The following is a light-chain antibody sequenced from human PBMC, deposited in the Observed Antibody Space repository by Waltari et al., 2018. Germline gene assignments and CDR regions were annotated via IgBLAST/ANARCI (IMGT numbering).Light chain of an antibody. V-gene: IGLV2-11*02. CDR2: DVT. CDR1: TSHVGGYNY. Sequence: SALTQPHSVSVSPGQSFTISCTGTTSHVGGYNYVSWYQHHPGKAPKLMIFDVTQRPSGVPDRFSGSKSANTASLTISGLQAEDEADYYCCSFAGTYTWVFGGGTKVTVL. J-gene: IGLJ3*02. CDR3: CSFAGTYTWV.